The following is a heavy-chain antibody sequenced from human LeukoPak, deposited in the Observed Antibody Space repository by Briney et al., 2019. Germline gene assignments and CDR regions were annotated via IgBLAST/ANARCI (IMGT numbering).Heavy chain of an antibody. Sequence: GGSLRLSCATSGFTFSSHDTNWVRQAPGKGLEWVSSITARSKSIDYADSVKGRFAISRDNAKNSLFLQMDSLRVEDTAVYYCVREGSGSTHYMDVWGKGTTVTVSS. J-gene: IGHJ6*03. CDR3: VREGSGSTHYMDV. D-gene: IGHD3-10*01. V-gene: IGHV3-21*01. CDR2: ITARSKSI. CDR1: GFTFSSHD.